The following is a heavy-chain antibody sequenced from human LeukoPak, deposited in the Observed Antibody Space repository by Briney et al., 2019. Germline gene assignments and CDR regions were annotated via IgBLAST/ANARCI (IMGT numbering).Heavy chain of an antibody. CDR2: INSDGSTT. J-gene: IGHJ4*02. Sequence: GGSLRLSCAASGFTFSGHWLHWVRQAPGKGLVWVSRINSDGSTTTYADSVKGRFTISRDNANNTLYLQMDSLRAEDTAVYYCAREWDSGSCRDDYWGQGTLVTVFS. CDR1: GFTFSGHW. D-gene: IGHD1-26*01. V-gene: IGHV3-74*01. CDR3: AREWDSGSCRDDY.